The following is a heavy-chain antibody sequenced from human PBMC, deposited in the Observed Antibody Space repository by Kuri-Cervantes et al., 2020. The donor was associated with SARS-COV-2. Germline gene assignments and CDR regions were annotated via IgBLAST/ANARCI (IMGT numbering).Heavy chain of an antibody. V-gene: IGHV4-39*01. CDR3: ASRPGGRSAYCGATSCWGWFDP. J-gene: IGHJ5*02. D-gene: IGHD2-21*01. CDR2: IYSGGTT. Sequence: SETLSLTCNVSGDSIRDYYWNWIRQPPGKGLEWIGSIYSGGTTYYDPSLKSRVTISVDTSKNQFSLNLTSVTAADTAVYYCASRPGGRSAYCGATSCWGWFDPWGQGTLVTVSS. CDR1: GDSIRDYY.